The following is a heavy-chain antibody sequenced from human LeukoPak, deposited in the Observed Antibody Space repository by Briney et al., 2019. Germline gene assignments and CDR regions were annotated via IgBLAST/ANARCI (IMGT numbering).Heavy chain of an antibody. J-gene: IGHJ4*02. CDR3: AKDRGYSSSFFEI. CDR1: GFIFDDYA. D-gene: IGHD6-19*01. Sequence: PGGSLRPSCAASGFIFDDYAMHWVRQAPGKGLEWVSGISWNSGKIDYADSVKGRFTISRDNAKNSLYLQMNSLRVEDMALYYCAKDRGYSSSFFEIWGQGTLVTVSS. CDR2: ISWNSGKI. V-gene: IGHV3-9*03.